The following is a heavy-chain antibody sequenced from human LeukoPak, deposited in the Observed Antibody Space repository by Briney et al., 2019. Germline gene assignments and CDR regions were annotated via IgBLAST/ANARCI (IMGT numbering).Heavy chain of an antibody. D-gene: IGHD3-10*01. CDR1: RITFSGSA. Sequence: PGGSLKLSCAASRITFSGSAMHGVRQACGKGLEWVGRIRSKANKNDTAYAASLEGRFSVFRDESKNTAYLYMNNLETEDKAIYFCTRKFDGVSYYPDYWGQGTLVTVSS. J-gene: IGHJ4*02. CDR2: IRSKANKNDT. V-gene: IGHV3-73*01. CDR3: TRKFDGVSYYPDY.